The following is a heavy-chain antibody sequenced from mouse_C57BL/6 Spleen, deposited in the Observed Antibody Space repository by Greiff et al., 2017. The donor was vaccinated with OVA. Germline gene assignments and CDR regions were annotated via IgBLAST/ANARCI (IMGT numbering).Heavy chain of an antibody. CDR1: GYSFTGYY. J-gene: IGHJ4*01. Sequence: VQLQQSGPELVKPGASVKISCKASGYSFTGYYMNWVKQSPEKSLEWIGEINPSTGGTTYNQKFKAKATLTVDKSSSTAYMQLKSLTSEDSAVYYCAGAGTGYARGYWGQGTSVTVSS. CDR2: INPSTGGT. V-gene: IGHV1-42*01. CDR3: AGAGTGYARGY.